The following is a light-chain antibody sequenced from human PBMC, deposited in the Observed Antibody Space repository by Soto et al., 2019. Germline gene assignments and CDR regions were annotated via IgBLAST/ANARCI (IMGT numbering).Light chain of an antibody. CDR1: QSVSLS. CDR2: GAS. Sequence: EIVLTQSPATLSVSLGHSATLSCRASQSVSLSLAWYQMRPGQPPRLLIYGASTRATDIPARFSGSGSGTDFTLTISSLQSEDFAVYYCQQYDNSPITFGQGTRLEIK. J-gene: IGKJ5*01. V-gene: IGKV3-15*01. CDR3: QQYDNSPIT.